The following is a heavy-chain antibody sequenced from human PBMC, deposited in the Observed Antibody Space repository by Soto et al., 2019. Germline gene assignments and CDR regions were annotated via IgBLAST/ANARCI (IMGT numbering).Heavy chain of an antibody. CDR1: GFTFSSYW. CDR2: IKQDGSEK. D-gene: IGHD6-13*01. V-gene: IGHV3-7*01. CDR3: ARGNQQQLVIWFFRGPLDAFDI. Sequence: GGSLRLSCASSGFTFSSYWMSWVRQAPGKGLEWVANIKQDGSEKYYVDSVKGRFTISRDNAKNSLYLQMNSLRAEDTAVYYCARGNQQQLVIWFFRGPLDAFDIWGQGTMVTVSS. J-gene: IGHJ3*02.